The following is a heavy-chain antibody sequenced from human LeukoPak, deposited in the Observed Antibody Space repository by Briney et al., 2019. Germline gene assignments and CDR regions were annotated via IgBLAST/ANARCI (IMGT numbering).Heavy chain of an antibody. CDR3: ARVYGAGYDFRGAFDI. V-gene: IGHV4-61*05. CDR1: GGSISSSSYY. CDR2: VYYSGST. J-gene: IGHJ3*02. Sequence: SETLSLTCAVSGGSISSSSYYWGWIRQPPGKGLEWIGYVYYSGSTNYNPSLKSRVTISVDTSKNQFSLKLSSVTAADTAVYYCARVYGAGYDFRGAFDIWGQGTMVTVSS. D-gene: IGHD5-12*01.